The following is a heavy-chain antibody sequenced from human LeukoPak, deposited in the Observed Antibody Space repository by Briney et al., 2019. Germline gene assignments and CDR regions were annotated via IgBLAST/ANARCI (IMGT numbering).Heavy chain of an antibody. Sequence: GGSLRLSCAASGFTFSNDWMHWVRQAPGKGLVWVSRINTDGSDTSYADSVKGRFTISRDNAKNTLYLQMNSLRGEDTAVYYCARDRQGLHYWGQGALVTVSS. V-gene: IGHV3-74*01. CDR3: ARDRQGLHY. CDR1: GFTFSNDW. J-gene: IGHJ4*02. D-gene: IGHD5/OR15-5a*01. CDR2: INTDGSDT.